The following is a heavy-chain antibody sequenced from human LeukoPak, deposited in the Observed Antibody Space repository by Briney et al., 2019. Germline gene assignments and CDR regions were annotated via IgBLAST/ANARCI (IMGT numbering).Heavy chain of an antibody. J-gene: IGHJ2*01. CDR2: ISAYNGNT. Sequence: GASVKVSCKASGYTFTSYGISWVRQAPGQGLEWMGWISAYNGNTNYAQKLQGRVTMTTDTSTSTAYMELRSLRSDDTAVYYCARGVPAAISDWYFDLWGRGTLVTVSS. D-gene: IGHD2-2*01. CDR3: ARGVPAAISDWYFDL. CDR1: GYTFTSYG. V-gene: IGHV1-18*01.